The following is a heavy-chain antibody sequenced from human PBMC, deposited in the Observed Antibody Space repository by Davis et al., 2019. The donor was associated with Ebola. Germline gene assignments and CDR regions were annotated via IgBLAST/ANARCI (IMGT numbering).Heavy chain of an antibody. CDR3: ARGHIVATIYYYYGMDV. D-gene: IGHD5-12*01. Sequence: GESLKISCAASGFTFSSYWMSWVRQAPGKGLEWVANIKQDGSEKYYVDSVKGRFTISRDNAKNSLYLQMNSLRAEDTAVYYCARGHIVATIYYYYGMDVWGQGTTVTVSS. J-gene: IGHJ6*02. CDR1: GFTFSSYW. CDR2: IKQDGSEK. V-gene: IGHV3-7*01.